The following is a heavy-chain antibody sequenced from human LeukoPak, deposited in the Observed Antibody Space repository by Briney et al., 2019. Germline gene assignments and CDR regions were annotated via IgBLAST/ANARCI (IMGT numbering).Heavy chain of an antibody. J-gene: IGHJ4*02. CDR3: ARGLYAFDY. D-gene: IGHD2-8*01. Sequence: PGGSLRLSCAASGFTFSSYEMNWVRQAPGKGLEWVSYISSSGSTIYYAGPVKGRFTISRDNAKNSLYLQMNSLRAEDTAVYYCARGLYAFDYWGQGTLVTVSS. CDR2: ISSSGSTI. V-gene: IGHV3-48*03. CDR1: GFTFSSYE.